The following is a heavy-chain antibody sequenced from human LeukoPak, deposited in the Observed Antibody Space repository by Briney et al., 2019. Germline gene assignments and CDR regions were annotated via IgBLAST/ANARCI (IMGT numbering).Heavy chain of an antibody. D-gene: IGHD2-15*01. CDR1: GFTFSNYA. J-gene: IGHJ4*02. Sequence: GGSLRLSCAGSGFTFSNYAMSWVRQAPGKGLEWVSSISGCGGSTYYADSVKGRFTISRDNAKNTLYLQMNGLRAEDTALYYCAKAAGYCSGGSCLDYWGQGTLVTVSS. CDR3: AKAAGYCSGGSCLDY. CDR2: ISGCGGST. V-gene: IGHV3-23*01.